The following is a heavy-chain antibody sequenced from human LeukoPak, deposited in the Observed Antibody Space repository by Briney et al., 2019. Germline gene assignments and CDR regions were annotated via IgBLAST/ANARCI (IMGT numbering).Heavy chain of an antibody. CDR2: ISSGSNTI. V-gene: IGHV3-48*01. CDR1: GFIFSTYS. Sequence: GGSLRLSCAASGFIFSTYSMNWVRQAPGKGLEWVSYISSGSNTIYYADSVKGRFTISRDNAENTLYLQMNSLGAEDTAVYYCARDDHYNYYYMDVSSKGTTVTVSS. CDR3: ARDDHYNYYYMDV. J-gene: IGHJ6*03.